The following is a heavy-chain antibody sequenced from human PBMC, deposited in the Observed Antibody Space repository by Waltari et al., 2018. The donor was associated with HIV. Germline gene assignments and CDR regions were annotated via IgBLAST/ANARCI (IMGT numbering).Heavy chain of an antibody. CDR1: GFTFSSYG. D-gene: IGHD2-15*01. V-gene: IGHV3-33*01. Sequence: QVQLVESGGGVVQPGRSLRLSCAASGFTFSSYGMHWVRQAPGNGLEWVAVIWYDGTNKYYADSVKGRFTISRDNSKNTLYLQMNSLRAEDTAVYYCARDRSEGGGYYYYGLDVWGQGTTVTVSS. CDR2: IWYDGTNK. CDR3: ARDRSEGGGYYYYGLDV. J-gene: IGHJ6*02.